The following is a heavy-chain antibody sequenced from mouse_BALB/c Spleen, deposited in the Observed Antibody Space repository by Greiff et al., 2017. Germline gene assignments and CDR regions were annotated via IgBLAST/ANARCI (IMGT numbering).Heavy chain of an antibody. V-gene: IGHV1S135*01. J-gene: IGHJ4*01. CDR2: IYPYNGGT. D-gene: IGHD2-3*01. Sequence: VQLQQSGPELVKPGASVKLSCKASGYSFTDYNMYWVKQSHGQGLEWIGYIYPYNGGTSYNKKFKGKATLTVDKSSSTAFMHLNSLTSEDSAVSCCARDDGYYAMDYWGQGTSVTVSS. CDR3: ARDDGYYAMDY. CDR1: GYSFTDYN.